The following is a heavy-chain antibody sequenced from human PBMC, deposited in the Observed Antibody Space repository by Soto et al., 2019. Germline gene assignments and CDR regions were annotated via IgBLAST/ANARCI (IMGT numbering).Heavy chain of an antibody. CDR1: GGSISSISDY. Sequence: QLQLQESGPGLVKPSETLSLTCTVSGGSISSISDYWGWILQPPGKGLEWIGSMYYSGSAYYNPSLERRVTVSVDTSKNRCSLKLASVTAADTAVYYCARHVQETGYCSAGTCSRFDYWGQGTQVTVSS. D-gene: IGHD2-15*01. V-gene: IGHV4-39*01. CDR3: ARHVQETGYCSAGTCSRFDY. J-gene: IGHJ4*02. CDR2: MYYSGSA.